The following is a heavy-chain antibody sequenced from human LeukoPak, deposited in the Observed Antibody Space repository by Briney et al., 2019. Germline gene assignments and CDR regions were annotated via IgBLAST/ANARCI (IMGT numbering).Heavy chain of an antibody. Sequence: PGGSLRLSCAASGFTFSSYWMSWVRQAPGKGLEWVANIKQDGSEKYYVDSVKGRFTISRDNSKNTLYLQMNSLRAEDTAVYYCAKDLFGELFLFDYWGQGTLVTVSS. J-gene: IGHJ4*02. CDR1: GFTFSSYW. V-gene: IGHV3-7*01. D-gene: IGHD3-10*02. CDR3: AKDLFGELFLFDY. CDR2: IKQDGSEK.